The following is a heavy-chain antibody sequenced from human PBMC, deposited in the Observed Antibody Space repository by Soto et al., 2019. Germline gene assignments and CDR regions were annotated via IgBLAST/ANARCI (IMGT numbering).Heavy chain of an antibody. V-gene: IGHV4-4*07. CDR1: GSSFTGAH. CDR2: VFGNGAGTP. D-gene: IGHD3-22*01. J-gene: IGHJ4*02. CDR3: ARDLPPYDRRRQSAGAFED. Sequence: QVQLQESGPGLVRPSETLSLTCSVSGSSFTGAHWSWIRQPAGKGLEWIGRVFGNGAGTPIYNSSLKNRVTMSVDSSTKQFSLKLTSVTAADTAVYFCARDLPPYDRRRQSAGAFEDWGQGILVTVSS.